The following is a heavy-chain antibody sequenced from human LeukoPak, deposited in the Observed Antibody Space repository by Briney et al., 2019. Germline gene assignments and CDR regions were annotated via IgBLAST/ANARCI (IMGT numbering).Heavy chain of an antibody. J-gene: IGHJ4*02. Sequence: GASAKVSCKASGGTFSNYAISWVRQAPGQGLEWMGGIIPIFGTANYAQKFQGRVTITADESTSTAYMELSSLRSEDTAVYYCASPKGWELLPYYFDYWGQGTLVTVSS. V-gene: IGHV1-69*01. CDR1: GGTFSNYA. CDR3: ASPKGWELLPYYFDY. CDR2: IIPIFGTA. D-gene: IGHD1-26*01.